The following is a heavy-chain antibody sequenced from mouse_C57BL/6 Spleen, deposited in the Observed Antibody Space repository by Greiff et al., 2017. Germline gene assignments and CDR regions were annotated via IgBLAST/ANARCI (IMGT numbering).Heavy chain of an antibody. D-gene: IGHD3-3*01. V-gene: IGHV5-4*03. CDR3: AGGRDYAMDY. CDR2: ISDGGSYT. J-gene: IGHJ4*01. CDR1: GFTFSSYA. Sequence: DVKLVESGGGLVKPGGSLKLSCAASGFTFSSYAMSWVRQTPEKRLEWVATISDGGSYTYYPDNVKGRFTISRDNAKNNLYLQMSHLKSEDTAMYYCAGGRDYAMDYWGQGTSVTVSS.